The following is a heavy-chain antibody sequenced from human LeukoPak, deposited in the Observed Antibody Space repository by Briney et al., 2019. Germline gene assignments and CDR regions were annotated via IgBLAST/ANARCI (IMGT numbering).Heavy chain of an antibody. Sequence: GESLRLSCAASGFTFSSYAMSWVRQAPGKGLEWVPAISGSGGSTYYADSVKGRFTISRDNSKNTLYLQMNSLRAEDTAVYYCAKCHYYDSSGYYYGMDVWGQGTTVTVSS. V-gene: IGHV3-23*01. CDR2: ISGSGGST. CDR1: GFTFSSYA. J-gene: IGHJ6*02. D-gene: IGHD3-22*01. CDR3: AKCHYYDSSGYYYGMDV.